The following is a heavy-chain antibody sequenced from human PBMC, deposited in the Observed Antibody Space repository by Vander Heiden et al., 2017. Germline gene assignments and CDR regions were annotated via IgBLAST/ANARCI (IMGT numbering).Heavy chain of an antibody. Sequence: QVQLQESGPGLVKHSQTLSLTCTVSGGSIGSGGYYWSWIRQHPGKGLEWIGYIYSSGSTYYNPSLKSRVTISVDTSKNQFSLKLTSVTAADTAVYYCASSGYCTGATCTFDYWGQGTLVTVSS. CDR1: GGSIGSGGYY. CDR2: IYSSGST. V-gene: IGHV4-31*03. J-gene: IGHJ4*02. D-gene: IGHD2-8*02. CDR3: ASSGYCTGATCTFDY.